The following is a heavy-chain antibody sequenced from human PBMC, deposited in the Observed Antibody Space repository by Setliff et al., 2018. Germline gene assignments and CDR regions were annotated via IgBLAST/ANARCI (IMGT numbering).Heavy chain of an antibody. D-gene: IGHD3-10*01. CDR2: IYYSGST. Sequence: SETLSLTCTVSGGSISSYYWSWIRQPPGKGLEWIGYIYYSGSTNYNPSLKSRVTISVDTSKNQFSLKLSTVTAADTAVYYCARHQRAQYYYGSGRSAFDIWGQGTMVTVSS. J-gene: IGHJ3*02. CDR1: GGSISSYY. CDR3: ARHQRAQYYYGSGRSAFDI. V-gene: IGHV4-59*08.